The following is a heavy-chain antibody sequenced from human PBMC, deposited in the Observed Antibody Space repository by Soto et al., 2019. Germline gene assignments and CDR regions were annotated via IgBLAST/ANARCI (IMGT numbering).Heavy chain of an antibody. CDR2: IKSKIDGGTT. D-gene: IGHD4-17*01. V-gene: IGHV3-15*01. Sequence: GGSLRLSCAASGFTFNNAWMSWVRQAPGKGLEWVGRIKSKIDGGTTDYAAPVKGRFTISRDDSKNTVYLQMNSLKTEDTAVYYCTTGDSDYGDYNWVGPWGQRTLVTVSS. CDR3: TTGDSDYGDYNWVGP. J-gene: IGHJ5*02. CDR1: GFTFNNAW.